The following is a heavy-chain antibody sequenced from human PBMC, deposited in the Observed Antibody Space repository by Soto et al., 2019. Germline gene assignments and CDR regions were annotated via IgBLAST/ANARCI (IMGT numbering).Heavy chain of an antibody. D-gene: IGHD3-10*01. Sequence: PSETLSLTCTVSGGSISSGGYYWSWIRQHPGKGLEWIGSIYYSGSTYYNPSLKSRVTISVDTSKNQFSLKLSSVTAADTAVYYCARWEDNTYYYGSRFDPWGQGILVTVSS. CDR2: IYYSGST. CDR3: ARWEDNTYYYGSRFDP. V-gene: IGHV4-39*01. CDR1: GGSISSGGYY. J-gene: IGHJ5*02.